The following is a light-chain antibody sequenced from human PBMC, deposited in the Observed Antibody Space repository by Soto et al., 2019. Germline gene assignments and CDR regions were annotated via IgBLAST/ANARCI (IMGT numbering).Light chain of an antibody. CDR2: GAS. J-gene: IGKJ1*01. CDR3: QQYNDWPRT. V-gene: IGKV3-15*01. Sequence: EVVMTQSPGTLSVSPGERASLSCRASQSLSGNLAWYQQTPGQAPRLLIHGASTRATGIPDRFSGSGSGTEFTLTISSLQSEDFAFYYCQQYNDWPRTFGQGTKVDIK. CDR1: QSLSGN.